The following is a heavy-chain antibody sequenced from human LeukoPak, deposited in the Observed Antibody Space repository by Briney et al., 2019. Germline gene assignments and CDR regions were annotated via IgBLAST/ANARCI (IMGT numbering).Heavy chain of an antibody. D-gene: IGHD2-15*01. J-gene: IGHJ4*02. CDR3: ARAVRNCSGGSCYADFDY. CDR1: GGSISSGGYS. V-gene: IGHV4-30-2*01. CDR2: IYLSGST. Sequence: KTSETLSLTCAVSGGSISSGGYSWSWIRQPPGKGLEWIGYIYLSGSTYYNPSLKSRVTISVDTSKNQFSLKLSSVAAADTAVYYCARAVRNCSGGSCYADFDYWGQGTLVTVSP.